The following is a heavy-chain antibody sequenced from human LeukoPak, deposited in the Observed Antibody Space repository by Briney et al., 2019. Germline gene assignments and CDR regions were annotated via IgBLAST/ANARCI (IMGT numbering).Heavy chain of an antibody. CDR2: INPNSGGT. CDR1: GYTFTGYY. J-gene: IGHJ4*02. CDR3: ARESFGQLWSFRAPIDY. D-gene: IGHD5-18*01. Sequence: ASVKVSCKASGYTFTGYYMHWVRQAPGQGLEWMGWINPNSGGTNYAQKFQGRVTMTRDTSISTACMELSRLRSDDTAVYYCARESFGQLWSFRAPIDYWGQGTLVTVSS. V-gene: IGHV1-2*02.